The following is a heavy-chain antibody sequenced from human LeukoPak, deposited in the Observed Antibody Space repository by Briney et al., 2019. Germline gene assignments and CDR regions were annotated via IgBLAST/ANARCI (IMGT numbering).Heavy chain of an antibody. J-gene: IGHJ4*02. V-gene: IGHV3-7*01. D-gene: IGHD6-6*01. CDR1: GFTFSAYW. CDR2: IKEDGSEK. Sequence: GGSLRLSCAASGFTFSAYWMSWVRQAPGKGLEWVANIKEDGSEKYYVDSVKGRFTISRDNAKNSLYLQMNSLRAEDTAVYYCARGYSSSPLDYWGQGTLVTVSS. CDR3: ARGYSSSPLDY.